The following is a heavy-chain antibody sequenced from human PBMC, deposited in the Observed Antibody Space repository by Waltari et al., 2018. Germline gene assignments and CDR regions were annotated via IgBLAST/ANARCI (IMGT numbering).Heavy chain of an antibody. V-gene: IGHV4-34*01. J-gene: IGHJ6*02. Sequence: QVQLQQWGAGLLKPSETLSITCAVYGGSFSGYYWSWIRQPPGNGLEWLGEIKHSGSTNYNPCLKSRVTISVATSKNQFSMTLSSVTAADTAVYYCARDGSGWIYYYDGMDVWGQGTTVTVS. D-gene: IGHD6-19*01. CDR3: ARDGSGWIYYYDGMDV. CDR1: GGSFSGYY. CDR2: IKHSGST.